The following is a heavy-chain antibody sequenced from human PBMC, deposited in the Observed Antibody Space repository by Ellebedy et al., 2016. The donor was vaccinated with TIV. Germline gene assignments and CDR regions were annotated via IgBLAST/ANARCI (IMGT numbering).Heavy chain of an antibody. CDR2: FDPEDGET. CDR3: ATRIAARRVYYFDY. Sequence: ASVKVSXXVSGYTLTELSMHWVRQAPGKGLEWMGGFDPEDGETIYAQKFQGRVTMTEDTSTDTAYMELSSLRSEDTAVYYCATRIAARRVYYFDYWGQGTLVTVSS. V-gene: IGHV1-24*01. CDR1: GYTLTELS. D-gene: IGHD6-6*01. J-gene: IGHJ4*02.